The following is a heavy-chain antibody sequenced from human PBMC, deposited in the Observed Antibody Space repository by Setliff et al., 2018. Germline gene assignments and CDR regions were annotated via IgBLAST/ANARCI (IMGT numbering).Heavy chain of an antibody. Sequence: WASVKVSCKTSGFTFTTFYIHWVRQAPGQGLEWMMMINPNGDRTTYAQKFQGRVTMTTDTSTTTVYMEVASLRSDDTAVYYCVRGPGPSVVVAMPFDRWGQGTLVTVS. CDR3: VRGPGPSVVVAMPFDR. J-gene: IGHJ4*02. D-gene: IGHD5-12*01. V-gene: IGHV1-46*03. CDR1: GFTFTTFY. CDR2: INPNGDRT.